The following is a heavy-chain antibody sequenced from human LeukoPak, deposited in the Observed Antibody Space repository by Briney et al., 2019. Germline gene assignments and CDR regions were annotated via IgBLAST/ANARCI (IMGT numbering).Heavy chain of an antibody. Sequence: SETLSLTCTVSGGSISSYYWSWIRQPPGKGLEWIGYTYYSGSTNYNPSLKSRVTMSVDTSKNQFSLKLSSVTAADTAVYYCARGSNLRGYCSSTSCYNFNWFDPWGQGTLVTVSS. CDR2: TYYSGST. V-gene: IGHV4-59*12. J-gene: IGHJ5*02. D-gene: IGHD2-2*02. CDR1: GGSISSYY. CDR3: ARGSNLRGYCSSTSCYNFNWFDP.